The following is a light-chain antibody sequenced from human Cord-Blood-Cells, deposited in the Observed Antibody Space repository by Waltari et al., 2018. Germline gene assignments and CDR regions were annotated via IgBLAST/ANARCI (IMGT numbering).Light chain of an antibody. V-gene: IGLV2-14*01. CDR2: DVS. CDR1: SSDVGGYNY. J-gene: IGLJ3*02. Sequence: QSALTQPASVSGSPGPSITIHCTGTSSDVGGYNYVSWYQQHPGKAPKLLLYDVSNRPSGVSNRFSGSKSGNTASLTISGLQAEDEADYYCSSYTSSSTWVFGGGTKLTVL. CDR3: SSYTSSSTWV.